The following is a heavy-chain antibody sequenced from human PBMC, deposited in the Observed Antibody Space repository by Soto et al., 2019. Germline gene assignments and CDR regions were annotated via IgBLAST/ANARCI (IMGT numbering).Heavy chain of an antibody. D-gene: IGHD3-22*01. CDR2: ISYDGSNK. CDR1: GFTFSSYG. CDR3: AKDGEYDSSGYPDY. V-gene: IGHV3-30*18. J-gene: IGHJ4*02. Sequence: GGSLRLSCAASGFTFSSYGMHWVRQAPGKGLEWVAVISYDGSNKYYADSVKGRFTISRDNSKNTLYLQMNSLRAEDTAVYYCAKDGEYDSSGYPDYWGQGTLVTVSS.